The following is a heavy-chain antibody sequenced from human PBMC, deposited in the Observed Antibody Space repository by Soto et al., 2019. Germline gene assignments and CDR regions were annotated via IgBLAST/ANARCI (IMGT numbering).Heavy chain of an antibody. D-gene: IGHD3-3*01. CDR1: DGSISTYY. Sequence: SETLSRTCTVSDGSISTYYWSWIRQPAGKELEWIGHVFTSGTTNYTPSLKSRVSMSLDTAKNQFSLKLRSVTAADTAVYYCARDNSGFWCGYFDSWGQGKLVTVSS. CDR2: VFTSGTT. CDR3: ARDNSGFWCGYFDS. V-gene: IGHV4-4*07. J-gene: IGHJ4*02.